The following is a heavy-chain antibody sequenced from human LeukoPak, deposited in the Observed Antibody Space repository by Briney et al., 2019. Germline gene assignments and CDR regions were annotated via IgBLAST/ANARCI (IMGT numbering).Heavy chain of an antibody. CDR3: ARVLVQGNGYSGYDEPFDY. Sequence: SETLSLTCAVYGGSFSGYYWSWIRQPPGKGLEWIGEINPSGSTNYNPSLKSRVTISVDTSKNQFSLKLSSVTAADTAVYYCARVLVQGNGYSGYDEPFDYWGQGTLVTVSS. V-gene: IGHV4-34*01. J-gene: IGHJ4*02. D-gene: IGHD5-12*01. CDR2: INPSGST. CDR1: GGSFSGYY.